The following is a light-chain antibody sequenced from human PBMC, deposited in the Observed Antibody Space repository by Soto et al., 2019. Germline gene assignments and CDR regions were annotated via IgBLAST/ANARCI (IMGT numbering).Light chain of an antibody. Sequence: EIILTQSPDTLSLSLGERATLSCRASQTVSSNYLAWCQQRRGQAPSLLIYGASTSAAGIPDRCSGSGSGTHFTIPITSLEPEDSAVYFCQQYTGPPTTFGQGTRLEIK. V-gene: IGKV3-20*01. CDR2: GAS. CDR3: QQYTGPPTT. J-gene: IGKJ5*01. CDR1: QTVSSNY.